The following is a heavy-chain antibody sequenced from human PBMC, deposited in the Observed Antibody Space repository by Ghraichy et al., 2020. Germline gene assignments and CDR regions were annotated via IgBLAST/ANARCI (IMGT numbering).Heavy chain of an antibody. D-gene: IGHD6-19*01. CDR2: IYSAGYA. CDR1: GFTVSTNS. J-gene: IGHJ4*02. Sequence: KLSCAASGFTVSTNSMSWVRQSPVQGLEWVSVIYSAGYAYYADSVKGRFTISRDNSKNTLYLHMNSLRAEDTAVYYCAGDPPGGSGFYYFNYWGQGTLVTVSS. V-gene: IGHV3-53*01. CDR3: AGDPPGGSGFYYFNY.